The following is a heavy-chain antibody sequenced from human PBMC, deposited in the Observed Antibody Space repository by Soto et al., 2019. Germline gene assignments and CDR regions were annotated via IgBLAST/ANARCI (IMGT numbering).Heavy chain of an antibody. V-gene: IGHV3-11*01. D-gene: IGHD3-22*01. CDR2: ISSSGSTI. J-gene: IGHJ5*02. Sequence: GGSLRLSCAASGFTFSDYYMSWIRQAPGKGLEWVSYISSSGSTIYYADSVKGRFTISRDNAKNSLYLQMNSLRAEDTAVYYCAGQFYYDSSGYPWFDPWGQGTLVTVYS. CDR3: AGQFYYDSSGYPWFDP. CDR1: GFTFSDYY.